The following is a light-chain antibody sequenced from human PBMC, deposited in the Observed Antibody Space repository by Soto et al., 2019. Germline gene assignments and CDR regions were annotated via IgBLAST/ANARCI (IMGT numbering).Light chain of an antibody. Sequence: QSALTQPPSASGSPGQSVTISCTGTSNDVGGYNHVSWYQQHPGKAPTLIIYEVAQRTSGVSDRFSGSKSGNTASLTVSGLQGEDEADYYCSSYAGTNNEVFGTGTKVTVL. CDR3: SSYAGTNNEV. CDR2: EVA. V-gene: IGLV2-8*01. J-gene: IGLJ1*01. CDR1: SNDVGGYNH.